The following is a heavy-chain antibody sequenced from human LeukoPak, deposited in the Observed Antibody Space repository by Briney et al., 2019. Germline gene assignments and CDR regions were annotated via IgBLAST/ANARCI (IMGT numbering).Heavy chain of an antibody. J-gene: IGHJ4*02. V-gene: IGHV3-48*04. CDR3: AERGVVIRVILVGFHKQANYFDS. D-gene: IGHD3/OR15-3a*01. CDR2: ISSSSSTI. Sequence: GGSLRLSCAASGFTFSSYSMNWVRQAPGKGLEWVSYISSSSSTIYYADSVKGRFTISRDNAKNSLYLQMNSLRAEDTAVYFCAERGVVIRVILVGFHKQANYFDSWGQGALVTVSS. CDR1: GFTFSSYS.